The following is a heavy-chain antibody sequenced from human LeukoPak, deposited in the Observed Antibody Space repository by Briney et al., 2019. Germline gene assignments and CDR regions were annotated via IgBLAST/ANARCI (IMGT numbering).Heavy chain of an antibody. J-gene: IGHJ6*02. CDR2: IYYSGST. D-gene: IGHD3-9*01. Sequence: PSETLSLTCTVSGGSISSGGYYWSWIRQHPGKGLEWIGYIYYSGSTYYNPSLKSRVTISVDTSKNQFSLKLSSVTAADTAVYYCARAGVDFDSQLYGMDVWGQGTTVTVSS. CDR1: GGSISSGGYY. V-gene: IGHV4-31*03. CDR3: ARAGVDFDSQLYGMDV.